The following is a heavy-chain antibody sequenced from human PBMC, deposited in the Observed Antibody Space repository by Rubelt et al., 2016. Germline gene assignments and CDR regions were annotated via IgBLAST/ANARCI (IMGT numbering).Heavy chain of an antibody. D-gene: IGHD6-19*01. Sequence: QVQLVQSGAEVKKPGASVKVSCKASGYTFTSYGISWVRQAPGQGLEWMGWISAYNGNTNYAQKLQGRVTMDTETSTSTAYMELRSLRSDDTAVYYCASARGSGWYYYYGMDVWGQGTTVTVSS. CDR2: ISAYNGNT. CDR3: ASARGSGWYYYYGMDV. V-gene: IGHV1-18*01. CDR1: GYTFTSYG. J-gene: IGHJ6*02.